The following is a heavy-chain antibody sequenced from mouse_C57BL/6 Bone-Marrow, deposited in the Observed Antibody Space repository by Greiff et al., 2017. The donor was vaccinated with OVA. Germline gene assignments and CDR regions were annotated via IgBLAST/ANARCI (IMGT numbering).Heavy chain of an antibody. D-gene: IGHD2-4*01. V-gene: IGHV1-62-2*01. Sequence: LVESGAELVKPGASVKLSCKASGYTFTEYTIHWVKQRSGQGLEWIGWFYPGSGSIKYNEKFKDKATLTADKSSSTVYMELSRLTSEDSAVYFCARHEDGDDYDQAWFAYWGQGTLVTVSA. CDR1: GYTFTEYT. CDR3: ARHEDGDDYDQAWFAY. CDR2: FYPGSGSI. J-gene: IGHJ3*01.